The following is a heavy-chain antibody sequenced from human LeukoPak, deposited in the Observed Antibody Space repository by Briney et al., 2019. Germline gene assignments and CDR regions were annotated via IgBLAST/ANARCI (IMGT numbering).Heavy chain of an antibody. J-gene: IGHJ3*02. CDR1: GGTFSSYA. CDR2: IIPIFGTA. V-gene: IGHV1-69*01. Sequence: SVKVSCKASGGTFSSYAISWVRQAPGQGLEWMGGIIPIFGTANYAQKFQGRVTITADESTSTAYMELSSLRSEDTAVYYCARRSGFGEDLPHDAFDIWGQGTMVTVSS. D-gene: IGHD3-10*01. CDR3: ARRSGFGEDLPHDAFDI.